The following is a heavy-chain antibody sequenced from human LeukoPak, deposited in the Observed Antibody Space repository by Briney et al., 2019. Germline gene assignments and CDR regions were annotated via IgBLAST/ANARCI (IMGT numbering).Heavy chain of an antibody. D-gene: IGHD3-9*01. CDR3: AKDRAYYDILTGSGVIDY. Sequence: GGSLRLSCAASGFTFSSYGMHWVRQAPGKGLEWVAVISYDGSNKYYADSVKGRFTISRDNSKNTLYLQMNSLRAEDTAVYYCAKDRAYYDILTGSGVIDYWGQGTLVTVSS. CDR2: ISYDGSNK. CDR1: GFTFSSYG. V-gene: IGHV3-30*18. J-gene: IGHJ4*02.